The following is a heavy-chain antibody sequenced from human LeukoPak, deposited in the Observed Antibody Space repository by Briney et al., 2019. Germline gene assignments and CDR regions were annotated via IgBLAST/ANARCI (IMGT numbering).Heavy chain of an antibody. D-gene: IGHD3-22*01. Sequence: ASVKVSCKASGYTFTGYYMHWVRQAPGQGLELMGWINPNSGGTNYAQKFQGRVTMTRDTSISTAYMELRRLRPDDTAVYYCARGPQKYYYDSSGYYHTDFDYWGQGTLVTVSS. J-gene: IGHJ4*02. V-gene: IGHV1-2*02. CDR1: GYTFTGYY. CDR3: ARGPQKYYYDSSGYYHTDFDY. CDR2: INPNSGGT.